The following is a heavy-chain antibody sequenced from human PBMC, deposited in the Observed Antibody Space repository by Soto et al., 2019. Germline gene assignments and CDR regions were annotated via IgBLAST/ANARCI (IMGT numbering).Heavy chain of an antibody. D-gene: IGHD1-26*01. CDR1: GLSFSNYV. Sequence: PGGSLRLSCADSGLSFSNYVMHWVRQAPGKGLEWVALIWYDGSNKYYVDSVKGRFSISRDNSKNTVYLQMNSLRVEDTAVYYCATDRGATTNWFDPWGQGTLVTVSS. J-gene: IGHJ5*02. CDR2: IWYDGSNK. V-gene: IGHV3-33*08. CDR3: ATDRGATTNWFDP.